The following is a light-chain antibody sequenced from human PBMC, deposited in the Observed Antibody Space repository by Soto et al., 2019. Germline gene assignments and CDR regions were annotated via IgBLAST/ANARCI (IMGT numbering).Light chain of an antibody. Sequence: QSVLTQPPSASGTPGQRVTISCSGSSSNIGSNTVNWYQQPPGTAPKLLIYSNNQRPSGVPDRFSGSKSGTSASPAISGLQSEDEADYYCAAWDDSLNYVFGTGTKVTVL. CDR1: SSNIGSNT. CDR2: SNN. J-gene: IGLJ1*01. V-gene: IGLV1-44*01. CDR3: AAWDDSLNYV.